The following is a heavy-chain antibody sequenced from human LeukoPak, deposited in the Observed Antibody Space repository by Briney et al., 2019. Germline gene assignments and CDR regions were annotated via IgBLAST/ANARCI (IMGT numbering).Heavy chain of an antibody. CDR3: ARGSDDSGGSLYYLYYFDY. CDR2: IYYSGST. Sequence: SETLSLTCTVSGGSISSYYWSWIRQPPGKGLEWIGYIYYSGSTNYNPSLKSRVTISVDTSKNQFSLKLSSVTAADTAVYYCARGSDDSGGSLYYLYYFDYWGQGTLVTVSS. D-gene: IGHD3-22*01. V-gene: IGHV4-59*01. CDR1: GGSISSYY. J-gene: IGHJ4*02.